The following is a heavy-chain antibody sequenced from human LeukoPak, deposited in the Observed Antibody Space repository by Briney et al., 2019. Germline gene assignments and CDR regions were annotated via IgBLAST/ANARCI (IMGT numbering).Heavy chain of an antibody. CDR2: IYYSGST. J-gene: IGHJ6*03. D-gene: IGHD6-13*01. CDR1: GGSISSYY. Sequence: PAETLSPTCTVSGGSISSYYWSWIRQPPGKVLEWIGYIYYSGSTNYNPSLKSRVTISVDTSKNQFSLKLSSVTAADTAVYYCARARADSSSWYYYYYMDVWGKGTTVTVSS. V-gene: IGHV4-59*01. CDR3: ARARADSSSWYYYYYMDV.